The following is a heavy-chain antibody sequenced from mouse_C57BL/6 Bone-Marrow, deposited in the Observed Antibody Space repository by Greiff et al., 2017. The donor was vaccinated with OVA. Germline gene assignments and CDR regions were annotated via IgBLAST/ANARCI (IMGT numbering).Heavy chain of an antibody. CDR1: GYSITRGYY. D-gene: IGHD2-13*01. V-gene: IGHV3-6*01. J-gene: IGHJ1*03. Sequence: EVKVEESGPGLVKPSQSLSLPCSVPGYSITRGYYWNWIRPFPGNKLVWLGYISYDGSNNYHPSLNNRISITRDTSKNQFFLKLNTVTTEDTATYYCARRGRGDLWYFDVWGTGTTVTVSS. CDR3: ARRGRGDLWYFDV. CDR2: ISYDGSN.